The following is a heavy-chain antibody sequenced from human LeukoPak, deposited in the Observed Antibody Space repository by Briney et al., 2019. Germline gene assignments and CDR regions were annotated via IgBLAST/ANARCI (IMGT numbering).Heavy chain of an antibody. D-gene: IGHD4-17*01. Sequence: GGSLRLSCAASGFTFSSYGMTWVRQAPGKGLEWVANIKQDGSEKYYVDSVKGRFTISRDNAKNSLYLQMNSLRAEDTAVYYCARDRLHYGEYEKTFDYWGQGTLVTVSS. CDR1: GFTFSSYG. CDR2: IKQDGSEK. V-gene: IGHV3-7*01. J-gene: IGHJ4*02. CDR3: ARDRLHYGEYEKTFDY.